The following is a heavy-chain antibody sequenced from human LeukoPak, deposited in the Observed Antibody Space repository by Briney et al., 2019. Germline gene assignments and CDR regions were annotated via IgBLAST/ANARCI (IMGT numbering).Heavy chain of an antibody. CDR1: GYSISSGYY. CDR3: ARERIATEY. D-gene: IGHD2-21*01. Sequence: PSETLSLTCTVSGYSISSGYYWGWIRQPPGKGLEWIGSIYHSGSTYYNPSLKSRVTISVDTSKNQFSLKLNSVTAADTAVYYCARERIATEYWGQGALVTVSS. J-gene: IGHJ4*02. V-gene: IGHV4-38-2*02. CDR2: IYHSGST.